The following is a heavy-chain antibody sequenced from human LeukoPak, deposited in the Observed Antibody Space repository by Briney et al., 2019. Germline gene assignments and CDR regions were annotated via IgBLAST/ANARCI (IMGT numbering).Heavy chain of an antibody. D-gene: IGHD3-16*01. CDR3: AKALGSLDPFDI. Sequence: GGSLRLSCAASGFTFSGSAIHWVRQASGKGLEWVGRIRSKANSYATAYAASVEGRFSISRDDSKNTLFLQMNSLRAEDTALYYCAKALGSLDPFDIWGQGTMVTVSS. V-gene: IGHV3-73*01. J-gene: IGHJ3*02. CDR1: GFTFSGSA. CDR2: IRSKANSYAT.